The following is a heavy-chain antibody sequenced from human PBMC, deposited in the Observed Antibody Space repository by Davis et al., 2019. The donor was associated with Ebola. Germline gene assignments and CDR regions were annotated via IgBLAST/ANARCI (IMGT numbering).Heavy chain of an antibody. D-gene: IGHD3-10*01. J-gene: IGHJ6*04. CDR1: GGTFSRDA. Sequence: SVKVSCKASGGTFSRDAISWVRQAPGQGLEWLGGIIPIFGTPNYAQKFQGRVTITADESTSAAFMELSSLRSEDTAVYYCARDDNGSGSPRFYGMDVWGEGTTVIVSS. CDR3: ARDDNGSGSPRFYGMDV. CDR2: IIPIFGTP. V-gene: IGHV1-69*13.